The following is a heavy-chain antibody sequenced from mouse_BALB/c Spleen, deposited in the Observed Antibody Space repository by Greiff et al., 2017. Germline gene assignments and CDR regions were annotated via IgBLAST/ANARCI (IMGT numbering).Heavy chain of an antibody. CDR2: ISSGSSTI. Sequence: EVQLVESGGGLVKPGGSRKLSCAASGFTFSSFGMHWVRQAPEKGLEWVAYISSGSSTIYYADTVKGRFTISRDNPKNTLFLQMTSLRSEDTAMYYCARDGNYPLDYWGQGTTLTVSS. D-gene: IGHD2-1*01. J-gene: IGHJ2*01. V-gene: IGHV5-17*02. CDR1: GFTFSSFG. CDR3: ARDGNYPLDY.